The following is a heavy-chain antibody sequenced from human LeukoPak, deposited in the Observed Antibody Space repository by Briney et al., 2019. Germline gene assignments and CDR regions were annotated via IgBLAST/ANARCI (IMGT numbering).Heavy chain of an antibody. CDR1: GGSISSYY. D-gene: IGHD5-24*01. Sequence: MTSETLSLTCTASGGSISSYYWSWIRQPPGKGLEWIGYIYHSGSTNYNPSLKSRVTISVDTSKNQFSLKPSSVTAADTAVYYCAREERDAFDYWGQGTLVTVSS. V-gene: IGHV4-59*01. CDR3: AREERDAFDY. J-gene: IGHJ4*02. CDR2: IYHSGST.